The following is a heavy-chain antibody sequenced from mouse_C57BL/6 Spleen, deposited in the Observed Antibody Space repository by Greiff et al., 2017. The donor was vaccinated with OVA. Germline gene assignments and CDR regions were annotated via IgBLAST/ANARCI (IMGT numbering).Heavy chain of an antibody. D-gene: IGHD2-4*01. V-gene: IGHV5-16*01. CDR1: GFTFSDYY. J-gene: IGHJ3*01. Sequence: EVQLVESEGGLVQPGSSMKLSCTASGFTFSDYYMAWVRQVPEKGLEWVANINYDGSSTYYLDSLKSRFIISRDNAKNILYLQMSSLKSEDTATYYCARGHDYDGAWFAYWGQGTLVTVSA. CDR2: INYDGSST. CDR3: ARGHDYDGAWFAY.